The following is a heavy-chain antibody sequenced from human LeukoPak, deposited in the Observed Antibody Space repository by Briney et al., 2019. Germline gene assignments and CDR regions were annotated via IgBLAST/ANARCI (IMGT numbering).Heavy chain of an antibody. V-gene: IGHV3-48*01. Sequence: GGSLRLSCAASGFTFSSNDIHWVRQAPGKGLEWVSYISISSDKIYYADSVKGRFTISRDNAKNTLFLQMNSLRAEDTAVYYCARASKVEAFDVWGQGTMVTVSS. CDR1: GFTFSSND. CDR2: ISISSDKI. D-gene: IGHD2-15*01. CDR3: ARASKVEAFDV. J-gene: IGHJ3*01.